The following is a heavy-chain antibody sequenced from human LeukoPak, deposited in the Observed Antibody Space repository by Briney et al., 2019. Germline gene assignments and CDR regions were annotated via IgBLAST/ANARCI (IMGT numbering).Heavy chain of an antibody. CDR1: GFTFSTYS. CDR2: ISSSSSYI. D-gene: IGHD1-26*01. V-gene: IGHV3-21*01. CDR3: ARERELDAFDI. J-gene: IGHJ3*02. Sequence: GGSLRLSCAVSGFTFSTYSMNWVRQAPGKGLEWVSSISSSSSYIYYADSVKGRFTISRDNAKNSLYLQMNSLRAEDTAVYYCARERELDAFDIWGQGTMVTVSS.